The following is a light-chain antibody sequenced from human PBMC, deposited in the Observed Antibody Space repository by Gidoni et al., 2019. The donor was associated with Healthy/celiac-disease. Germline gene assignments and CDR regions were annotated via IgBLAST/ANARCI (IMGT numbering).Light chain of an antibody. CDR3: QQRSSWLT. CDR2: DAS. V-gene: IGKV3-11*01. Sequence: EIVLTQSPATLSLSPGERATLSCRASQSVSSYLAWYQQKPGQAPRLLIYDASNRATGIPARFSGSGSGTDFTLTISSLEPADFAVYYCQQRSSWLTFGGXTKVEIK. CDR1: QSVSSY. J-gene: IGKJ4*01.